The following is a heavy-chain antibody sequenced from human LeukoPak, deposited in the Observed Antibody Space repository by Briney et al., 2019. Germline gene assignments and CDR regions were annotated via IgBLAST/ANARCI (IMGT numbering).Heavy chain of an antibody. CDR3: AARDCSTTSCYAGLFDY. D-gene: IGHD2-2*01. CDR2: LYSGGST. CDR1: GLIVSSKY. Sequence: GGSLRLSCAASGLIVSSKYMSWVRQPPGKGLEWVSSLYSGGSTYYADSVKGRFTISRDSSKNTVYLQMNSLRAEDTAVYFCAARDCSTTSCYAGLFDYWGQGILVTVSS. J-gene: IGHJ4*02. V-gene: IGHV3-53*01.